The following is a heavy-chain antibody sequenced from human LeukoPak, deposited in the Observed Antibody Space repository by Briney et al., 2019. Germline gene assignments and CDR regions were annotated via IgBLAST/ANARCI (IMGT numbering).Heavy chain of an antibody. D-gene: IGHD3-10*01. CDR3: TTDLGITMVRGVIGDAFDI. Sequence: PGGSLRLSCAASGFTFSNAWMTWVRQAPGKGLEWVGRIKSKTDGGTTDYAAPVKGRFTISRDDSQNTLYPQMNSLKTEDTAVYYCTTDLGITMVRGVIGDAFDIWGQGTMVTVSS. V-gene: IGHV3-15*01. J-gene: IGHJ3*02. CDR1: GFTFSNAW. CDR2: IKSKTDGGTT.